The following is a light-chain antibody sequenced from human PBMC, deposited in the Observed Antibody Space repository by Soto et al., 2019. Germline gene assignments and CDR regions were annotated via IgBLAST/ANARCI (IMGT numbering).Light chain of an antibody. J-gene: IGLJ1*01. CDR3: NSYTTSRTYV. Sequence: QSVLTQPASVSGSPGQSITISCTGTSNDVGGYNYVSWYQHHPGEAPKLMIFEVTKRPSGVSNRFSGSKSGNTASLTISGLQAEDEADYFCNSYTTSRTYVFGSGTKVTVL. V-gene: IGLV2-14*01. CDR1: SNDVGGYNY. CDR2: EVT.